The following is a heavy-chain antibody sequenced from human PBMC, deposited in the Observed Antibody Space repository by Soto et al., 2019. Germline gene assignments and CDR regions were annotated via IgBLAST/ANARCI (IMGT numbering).Heavy chain of an antibody. J-gene: IGHJ4*02. CDR3: AKHISNDNWNDVVSPY. V-gene: IGHV3-74*01. D-gene: IGHD1-1*01. Sequence: GGSLRLSCTASGFRFSTQWMHWVRQVPWRGLVWVSRIDSDGRSSSYLDSVKGRFTISRDNSKNTLYLQMNSLRAEDTAIYYCAKHISNDNWNDVVSPYWGQGTLVTVSS. CDR1: GFRFSTQW. CDR2: IDSDGRSS.